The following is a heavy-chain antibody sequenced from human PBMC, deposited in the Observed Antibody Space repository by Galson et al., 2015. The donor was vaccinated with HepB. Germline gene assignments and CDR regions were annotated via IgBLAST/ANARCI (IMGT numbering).Heavy chain of an antibody. Sequence: SLRLSCAASGFTFSSYSMNWVRQAPGKGLEWVSSISSSSSYIYYADSVKGRFTISRDNAKNSLYLQMNSLRAEDTAVYYCARDNGDFWSGYWADAFDIWGQGTMVTVSS. CDR3: ARDNGDFWSGYWADAFDI. V-gene: IGHV3-21*01. CDR1: GFTFSSYS. D-gene: IGHD3-3*01. J-gene: IGHJ3*02. CDR2: ISSSSSYI.